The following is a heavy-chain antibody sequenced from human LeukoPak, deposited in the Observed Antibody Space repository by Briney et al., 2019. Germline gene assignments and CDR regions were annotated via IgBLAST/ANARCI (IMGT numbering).Heavy chain of an antibody. V-gene: IGHV1-2*02. CDR1: GYTFTGYY. CDR3: ARERVQFLEWFPMDV. Sequence: PSVKLSCKASGYTFTGYYMHWVRQAPGQRLEWIGWINLNSGGTNHAQKFPGRVTMTRDTSIRTAYMQLSRLRSDDTAVYYCARERVQFLEWFPMDVWGQGTTVTVSS. CDR2: INLNSGGT. J-gene: IGHJ6*02. D-gene: IGHD3-3*01.